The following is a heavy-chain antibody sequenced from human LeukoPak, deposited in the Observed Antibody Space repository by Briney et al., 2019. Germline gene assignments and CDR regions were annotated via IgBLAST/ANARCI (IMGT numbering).Heavy chain of an antibody. J-gene: IGHJ5*02. CDR2: IIPILGIA. V-gene: IGHV1-69*04. CDR3: ASSYYGSGYDLGYNWFDP. Sequence: SVKVSCKASGGTFSSYAISWVRQAPGQGLEWMGRIIPILGIANYAQKFQGRVTITADKSTSTAYMELSSLRSEDTAVYYCASSYYGSGYDLGYNWFDPWGQGILVTVSS. CDR1: GGTFSSYA. D-gene: IGHD3-10*01.